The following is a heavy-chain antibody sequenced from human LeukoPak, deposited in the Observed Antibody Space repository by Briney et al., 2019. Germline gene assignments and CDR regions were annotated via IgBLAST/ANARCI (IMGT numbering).Heavy chain of an antibody. D-gene: IGHD2-2*01. CDR1: GFTVSSNY. Sequence: GGSLRLSCAASGFTVSSNYMSWVRQAPGKGLEWVSVIYSGGSTYYADSVKGRFTISRDNSKNTLYLQMNSLRAEDTAVYYCARVSEPAARTGYYFDYWGQGTLVAVSS. V-gene: IGHV3-66*01. CDR3: ARVSEPAARTGYYFDY. J-gene: IGHJ4*02. CDR2: IYSGGST.